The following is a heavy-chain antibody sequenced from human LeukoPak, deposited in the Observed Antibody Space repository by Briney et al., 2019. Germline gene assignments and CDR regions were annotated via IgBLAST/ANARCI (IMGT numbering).Heavy chain of an antibody. Sequence: EGSLRLSCAASGFTFSSYGMHWVRQAPGKGLEWVAVISYDGSNKYYADSVKGRFTISRDNSKNTLYLQMNSLRAEDTAVYYCAKDLGIAAAGTGNYWGQGTLVTVSS. V-gene: IGHV3-30*18. CDR3: AKDLGIAAAGTGNY. CDR1: GFTFSSYG. J-gene: IGHJ4*02. CDR2: ISYDGSNK. D-gene: IGHD6-13*01.